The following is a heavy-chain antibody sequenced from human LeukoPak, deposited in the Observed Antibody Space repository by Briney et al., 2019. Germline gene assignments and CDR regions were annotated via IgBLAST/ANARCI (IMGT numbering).Heavy chain of an antibody. CDR2: IKNDGSST. CDR3: TKSDWFDP. V-gene: IGHV3-74*01. CDR1: GFTFSSYW. J-gene: IGHJ5*02. Sequence: GGSLRLSCVASGFTFSSYWMHWVRQGPGKGLGWVSRIKNDGSSTSYADSVKGRFTTSRDNAKNTLYLQMNSLRAEDTAVYYCTKSDWFDPWGQGTLVTVSS.